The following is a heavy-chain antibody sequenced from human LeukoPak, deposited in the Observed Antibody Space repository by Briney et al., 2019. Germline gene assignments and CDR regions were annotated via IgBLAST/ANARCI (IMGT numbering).Heavy chain of an antibody. CDR2: IYPGDSDT. CDR1: GYSFSTYW. CDR3: ARLSGSGSYYTAIGY. D-gene: IGHD3-10*01. J-gene: IGHJ4*02. Sequence: GESLKISCMGSGYSFSTYWIGWVRQMPGKGLEWLGIIYPGDSDTRYSPSFQGQVTISADKSISTAYLQWTSLEASDTAMYYCARLSGSGSYYTAIGYWGQGTLVTVSS. V-gene: IGHV5-51*01.